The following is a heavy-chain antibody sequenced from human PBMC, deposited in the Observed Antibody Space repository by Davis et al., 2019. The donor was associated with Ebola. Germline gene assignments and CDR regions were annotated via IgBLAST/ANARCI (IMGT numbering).Heavy chain of an antibody. J-gene: IGHJ4*02. CDR2: IQSGGGT. CDR1: GFTVSSNY. Sequence: GESLKISCAASGFTVSSNYMRWVRQAPGKGLEWVSVIQSGGGTYYADSVKGRFTISRDNSKNTLYLQMNSLRVEDTAVYYCARDLSWAGYFDDWGQGTLVTVSS. D-gene: IGHD3-16*01. CDR3: ARDLSWAGYFDD. V-gene: IGHV3-66*02.